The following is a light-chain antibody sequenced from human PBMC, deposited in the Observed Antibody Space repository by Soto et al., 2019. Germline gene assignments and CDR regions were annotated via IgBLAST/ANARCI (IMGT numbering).Light chain of an antibody. J-gene: IGKJ1*01. CDR1: QSVSTSY. V-gene: IGKV3-20*01. Sequence: EIVLTQSPGTLSLSPWERATLSCRASQSVSTSYVARYQQKFGQAPRLLIYDAFSRATGIPDRFSASGSGTDFTLTISRLEPEDFAVYYCQQYKTFGQGTKVDIK. CDR3: QQYKT. CDR2: DAF.